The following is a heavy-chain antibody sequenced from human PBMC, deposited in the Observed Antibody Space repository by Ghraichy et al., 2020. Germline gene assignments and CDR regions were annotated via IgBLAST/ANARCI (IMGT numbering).Heavy chain of an antibody. Sequence: ETLSLTCAVYGGSFSGYYWSWIRQPPGKGLEWSGKISHSGNTNYNPSLKSRVSISVDTSKNHFSLKLSSVTAADTAVYYCARYYYDSSGYYSPLDYWGQGTLVTVSS. CDR1: GGSFSGYY. CDR3: ARYYYDSSGYYSPLDY. CDR2: ISHSGNT. D-gene: IGHD3-22*01. J-gene: IGHJ4*02. V-gene: IGHV4-34*01.